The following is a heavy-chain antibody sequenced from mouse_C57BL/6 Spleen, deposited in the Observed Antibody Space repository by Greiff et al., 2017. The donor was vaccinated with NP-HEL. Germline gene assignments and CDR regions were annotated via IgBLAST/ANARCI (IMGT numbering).Heavy chain of an antibody. V-gene: IGHV1-81*01. CDR2: IYPRSGNT. CDR1: GYTFTSYG. Sequence: VKLQQSGAELARPGASVKLSCKASGYTFTSYGISWVKQRTGQGLEWIGEIYPRSGNTFYNEKFKGKATLTADKSSSTAYMELRSLTSEDSAVYFCARSPDYGSTYYAMDYWGQGTSVTVSS. D-gene: IGHD1-1*01. CDR3: ARSPDYGSTYYAMDY. J-gene: IGHJ4*01.